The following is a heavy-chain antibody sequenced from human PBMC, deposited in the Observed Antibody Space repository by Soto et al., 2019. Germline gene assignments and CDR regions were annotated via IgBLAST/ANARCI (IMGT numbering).Heavy chain of an antibody. D-gene: IGHD5-12*01. CDR1: GYSFTSYW. Sequence: PGESLKISCKGSGYSFTSYWIGWVRQMPGKGLEWMGIIYPGDSDTRYSPSFQGQVTISADKSISTAYLQWSSLEASDTAMYYCARHEGHSGYDGPDYYYGMDVWGQGTTVTVSS. V-gene: IGHV5-51*01. CDR2: IYPGDSDT. CDR3: ARHEGHSGYDGPDYYYGMDV. J-gene: IGHJ6*02.